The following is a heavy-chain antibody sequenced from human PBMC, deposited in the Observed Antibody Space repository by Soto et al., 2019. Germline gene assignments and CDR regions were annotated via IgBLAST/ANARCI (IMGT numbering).Heavy chain of an antibody. D-gene: IGHD2-2*01. CDR3: AKLAGYCSGNSCHGDYAMDV. J-gene: IGHJ6*02. CDR1: DGLISRASYS. V-gene: IGHV4-39*01. CDR2: FYYSENT. Sequence: PETLSLSRSVSDGLISRASYSWAWICQEPGKGLEWIGTFYYSENTYYNPSLKSRVTISVDTSKNQFSLKLSSVTAADTAVYYCAKLAGYCSGNSCHGDYAMDVWGQGTTVS.